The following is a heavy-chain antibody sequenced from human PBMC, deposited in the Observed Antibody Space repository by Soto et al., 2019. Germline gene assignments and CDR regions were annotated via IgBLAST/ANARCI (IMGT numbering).Heavy chain of an antibody. CDR2: IYYSGST. CDR3: ARDGSGYASDFDY. Sequence: QVQLQESGPGLVKPSQTLSLTCTVSGGSISSGGYYWSWIRQHPGKGLEWIGYIYYSGSTYYNPSLKSRVXXSXDXXKNQFSLKLSSVTAADTAVYYCARDGSGYASDFDYWGQGTLVTVSS. J-gene: IGHJ4*02. CDR1: GGSISSGGYY. D-gene: IGHD5-12*01. V-gene: IGHV4-31*03.